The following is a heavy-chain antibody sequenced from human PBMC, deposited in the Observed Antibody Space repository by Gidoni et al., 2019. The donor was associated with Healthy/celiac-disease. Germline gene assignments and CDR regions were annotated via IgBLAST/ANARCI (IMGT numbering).Heavy chain of an antibody. CDR1: GFTFSSDA. V-gene: IGHV3-30-3*01. CDR3: ARDRDGWQLLDD. CDR2: ISYDGSNK. J-gene: IGHJ4*02. Sequence: QVQLVESVGGVVQPGRSLSLSCAASGFTFSSDAMHWGRQAPGKGLEWVAVISYDGSNKYYADSVKGRFTISRDNSKNTLYRQMNSLRAEDTAVYYCARDRDGWQLLDDWGQGTLVTVSS. D-gene: IGHD6-19*01.